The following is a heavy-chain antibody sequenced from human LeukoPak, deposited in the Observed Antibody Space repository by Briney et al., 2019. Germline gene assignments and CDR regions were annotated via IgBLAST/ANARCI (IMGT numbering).Heavy chain of an antibody. D-gene: IGHD3-22*01. V-gene: IGHV3-53*01. CDR1: GFTVSSNY. J-gene: IGHJ4*02. CDR3: ARATGDSSGYYDY. CDR2: IYSGGST. Sequence: PGGSLRLSCAASGFTVSSNYMSWVRQAPGKGLEWVSVIYSGGSTYYADSVKGRFTISRDNSKNTLYLQMNSLRAEDTAVYYCARATGDSSGYYDYWGQGTLVTVSS.